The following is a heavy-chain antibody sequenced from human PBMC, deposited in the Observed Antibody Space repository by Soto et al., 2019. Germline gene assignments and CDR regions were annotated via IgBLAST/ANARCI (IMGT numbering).Heavy chain of an antibody. J-gene: IGHJ4*02. Sequence: QVQLVQSGAEMKTPGSSVKGSCQSSGGTFNTYAMNWVRQAPGQGPEWMGDISPMFGSANYAPKFQGRVPITADESTGTSYMQLSSLTSEDTALYFCASEVQVHTPASAYWCQGPVVT. CDR3: ASEVQVHTPASAY. CDR2: ISPMFGSA. CDR1: GGTFNTYA. D-gene: IGHD3-10*01. V-gene: IGHV1-69*19.